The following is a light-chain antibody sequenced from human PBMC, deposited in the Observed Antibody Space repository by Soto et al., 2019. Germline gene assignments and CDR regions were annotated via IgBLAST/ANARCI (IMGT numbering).Light chain of an antibody. CDR1: SSDIGGYNL. Sequence: QSALTQPASVSGSPGQSITISCTGTSSDIGGYNLVSWYQQHPGKAPQLIIYEGRKRPSGLSNRFSGSKSGNAASLTISGLQAADEADYYCSSYAGSSNSVVFGGGTQLTVL. CDR3: SSYAGSSNSVV. V-gene: IGLV2-23*01. J-gene: IGLJ2*01. CDR2: EGR.